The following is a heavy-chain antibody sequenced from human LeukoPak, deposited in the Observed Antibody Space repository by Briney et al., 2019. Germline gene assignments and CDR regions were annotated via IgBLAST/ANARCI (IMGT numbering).Heavy chain of an antibody. V-gene: IGHV4-34*01. CDR2: INHSGST. J-gene: IGHJ4*02. D-gene: IGHD6-13*01. CDR3: ARGRSIAAAAPNY. CDR1: GGSFSGFY. Sequence: SETLSLTCAVYGGSFSGFYWSWIRQPPGKGLEWIGEINHSGSTNYNPSLKSRATISVDTSKNQFSLKLSSVTAADTAVYYCARGRSIAAAAPNYWGQGTLVTVSS.